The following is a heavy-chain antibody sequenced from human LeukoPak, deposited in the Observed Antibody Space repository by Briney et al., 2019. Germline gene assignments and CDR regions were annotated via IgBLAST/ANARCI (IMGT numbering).Heavy chain of an antibody. CDR3: SRAPQWALLGTFEY. CDR2: IYNSGST. J-gene: IGHJ4*02. Sequence: PSETLSLTCPDSGGSISSYYLTWIRQPPGKGLEWIGYIYNSGSTNYNPSLKSRVTISVDTSKNQFSLKLSSVTAAETAVYFCSRAPQWALLGTFEYWGQGTLVTVSS. V-gene: IGHV4-59*01. CDR1: GGSISSYY. D-gene: IGHD3-22*01.